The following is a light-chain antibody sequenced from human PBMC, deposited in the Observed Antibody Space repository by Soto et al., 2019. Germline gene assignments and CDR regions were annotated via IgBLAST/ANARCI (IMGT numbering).Light chain of an antibody. V-gene: IGKV3-15*01. CDR3: QQYNNWPEYT. Sequence: EMVMTQSPATLSVSPGDGVTLSCRASQNVGYSLAWYQQKPGQPPRVLIYGASTRITGVPARFSGSGYGTDFTLTITNLQSEDFAVYYCQQYNNWPEYTFGQGTKLEI. CDR2: GAS. CDR1: QNVGYS. J-gene: IGKJ2*01.